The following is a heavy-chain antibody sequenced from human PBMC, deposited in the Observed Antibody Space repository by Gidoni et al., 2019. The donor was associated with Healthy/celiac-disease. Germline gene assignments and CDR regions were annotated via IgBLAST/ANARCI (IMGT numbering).Heavy chain of an antibody. D-gene: IGHD3-10*01. CDR2: ISWNSGSI. V-gene: IGHV3-9*01. CDR1: GFTFDDYA. Sequence: EVQLVESGGGLVQPGRSLSLSCAASGFTFDDYAMHWVRQAPGKGLEWVSGISWNSGSIGYADSVKGRFTISRDNAKNSLYLQMNSLRAEDTALYYCAKDILSGSEGMDYWGQGTLVTVSS. J-gene: IGHJ4*02. CDR3: AKDILSGSEGMDY.